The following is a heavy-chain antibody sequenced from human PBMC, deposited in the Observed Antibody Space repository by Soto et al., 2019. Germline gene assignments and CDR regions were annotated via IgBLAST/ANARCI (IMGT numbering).Heavy chain of an antibody. CDR3: AGGNGGFHFDY. CDR2: ISSSSYI. V-gene: IGHV3-21*01. CDR1: GFTFSSYS. D-gene: IGHD5-12*01. J-gene: IGHJ4*02. Sequence: GGSLRLSCAASGFTFSSYSMNWVRQAPGKGLEWVSSISSSSYIYYADSVKGRFTISRDNAKNSLYLQMNSLRAEDTAVYYCAGGNGGFHFDYWGQGTLVTVSS.